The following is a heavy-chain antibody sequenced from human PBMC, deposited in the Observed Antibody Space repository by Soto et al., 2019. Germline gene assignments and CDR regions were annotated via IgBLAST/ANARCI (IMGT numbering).Heavy chain of an antibody. CDR3: AKGRGYDKGRYYFDY. V-gene: IGHV3-30*18. Sequence: QVQLVESGGGVVQPGRSLRLSCAASGFTFSSYGMHWVRQAPGKGLEWVAVISYDGSNKYYADSVKGRFTIPRDNSKKTLYLQMNSLRGEDTAVYYGAKGRGYDKGRYYFDYWGQGTLVTVSS. J-gene: IGHJ4*02. D-gene: IGHD3-22*01. CDR2: ISYDGSNK. CDR1: GFTFSSYG.